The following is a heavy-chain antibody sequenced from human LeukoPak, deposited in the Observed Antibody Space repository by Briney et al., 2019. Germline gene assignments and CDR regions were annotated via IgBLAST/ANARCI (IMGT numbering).Heavy chain of an antibody. CDR1: GGSFSGYY. CDR2: INHSGNT. Sequence: SETLSLTCAVYGGSFSGYYWSWIRQPPGKGLEWIGEINHSGNTNSNPSLKSRVTMSVDTSKNQFSLKLSSVTAADTAVYYCARYYDFWSGYYGYWGREPWSPSPQ. CDR3: ARYYDFWSGYYGY. J-gene: IGHJ4*02. V-gene: IGHV4-34*01. D-gene: IGHD3-3*01.